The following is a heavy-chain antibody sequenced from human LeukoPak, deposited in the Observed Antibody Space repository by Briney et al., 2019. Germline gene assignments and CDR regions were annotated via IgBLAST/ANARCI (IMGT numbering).Heavy chain of an antibody. J-gene: IGHJ4*02. CDR1: GFIFSTYA. Sequence: GRSLRLSCAVSGFIFSTYAMHWVRQAPGKGLEWVAVISYDGRNKYYADSVKGRFAISRDDSKNTVSLQMNSLRAEDTAVYYCSGGSAYWGQGTQVTVSS. V-gene: IGHV3-30*09. CDR3: SGGSAY. D-gene: IGHD2-15*01. CDR2: ISYDGRNK.